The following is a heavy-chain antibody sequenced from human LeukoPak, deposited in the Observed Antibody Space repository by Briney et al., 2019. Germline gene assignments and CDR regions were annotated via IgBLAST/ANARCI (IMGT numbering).Heavy chain of an antibody. D-gene: IGHD4-17*01. V-gene: IGHV3-21*01. CDR2: ISSSSSSYI. CDR1: GFTFSSYS. J-gene: IGHJ5*02. Sequence: GGSLRLSCAASGFTFSSYSMNWVRQAPGKGLEWVSSISSSSSSYIYYADSVKGRFTISRDNAKNSLYLQMNSLRAEDTAVYYCARVTVTTIIPWFDPWGQGTLVTVSS. CDR3: ARVTVTTIIPWFDP.